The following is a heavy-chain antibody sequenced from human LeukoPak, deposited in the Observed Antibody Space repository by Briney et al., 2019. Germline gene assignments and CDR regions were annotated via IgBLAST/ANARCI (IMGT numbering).Heavy chain of an antibody. CDR2: IYYSGST. V-gene: IGHV4-39*07. CDR3: ARDGAYNYYDSSGYYPPGYYFDY. J-gene: IGHJ4*02. D-gene: IGHD3-22*01. CDR1: GGSISSSSYY. Sequence: SETLSLTCTVSGGSISSSSYYWGWIRQPPGKGLEWIGSIYYSGSTYYNPSLKSRVTISVDTSKNQFSLKLSSVTATDTAVYYCARDGAYNYYDSSGYYPPGYYFDYWGQGTLVTVSS.